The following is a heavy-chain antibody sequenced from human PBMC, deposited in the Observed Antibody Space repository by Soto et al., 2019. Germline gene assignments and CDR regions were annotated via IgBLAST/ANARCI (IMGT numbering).Heavy chain of an antibody. D-gene: IGHD5-12*01. Sequence: QVQLVQSGAEVKKPGSSVKVSCKASGGTFSSYAISWVRQAPGQGLEWMGGIIPIFGTANYAQKFQGRVTITADESTSTAYMELSSLRSEDTAVYYCARDWGSGYDYGGSTGDAFDIWGQGTMVTVSS. CDR1: GGTFSSYA. V-gene: IGHV1-69*12. J-gene: IGHJ3*02. CDR3: ARDWGSGYDYGGSTGDAFDI. CDR2: IIPIFGTA.